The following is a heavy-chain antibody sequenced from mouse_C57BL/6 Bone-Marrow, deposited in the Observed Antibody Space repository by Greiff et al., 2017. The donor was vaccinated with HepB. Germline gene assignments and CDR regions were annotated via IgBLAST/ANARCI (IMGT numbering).Heavy chain of an antibody. CDR2: ISSGGDYI. D-gene: IGHD2-5*01. V-gene: IGHV5-9-1*02. CDR1: GFTFSSYA. Sequence: EVQGVESGEGLVKPGGSLKLSCAASGFTFSSYAMSWVRQTPEKRLEWVAYISSGGDYIYYADTVKGRFTISGDNARKTLYLQMSRLKSEDTAMYYCTRGVIVTTGFDYWGQGTTLTVSS. CDR3: TRGVIVTTGFDY. J-gene: IGHJ2*01.